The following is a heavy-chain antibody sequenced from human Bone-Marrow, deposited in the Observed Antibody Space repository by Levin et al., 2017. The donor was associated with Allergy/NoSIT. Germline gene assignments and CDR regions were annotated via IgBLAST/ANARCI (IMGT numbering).Heavy chain of an antibody. D-gene: IGHD5-18*01. V-gene: IGHV3-11*01. CDR3: LHYGLDV. CDR2: ISSSGSTK. CDR1: GFTISDYY. Sequence: SCAASGFTISDYYMSWIRQAPGKGLEWVSYISSSGSTKYYADSVKGRLTISRDNAKNSLYLQMDSLRAEDTAVYGYLHYGLDVWGLGTTVTVSS. J-gene: IGHJ6*02.